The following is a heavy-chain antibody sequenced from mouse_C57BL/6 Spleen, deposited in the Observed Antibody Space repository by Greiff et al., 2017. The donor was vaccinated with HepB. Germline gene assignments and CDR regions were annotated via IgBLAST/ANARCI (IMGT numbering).Heavy chain of an antibody. V-gene: IGHV5-12*01. CDR3: ARHHAGMDY. Sequence: DVQLVESGGGLVQPGGSLKLSCAASGFTFSDYYMYWVRQTPEKRLEWVAYISNGGGSTYYPDTVKGRFTISRDNAKNTLYLQMSRLKSEDTAMYYCARHHAGMDYWGQGTSVTVSS. CDR2: ISNGGGST. J-gene: IGHJ4*01. CDR1: GFTFSDYY.